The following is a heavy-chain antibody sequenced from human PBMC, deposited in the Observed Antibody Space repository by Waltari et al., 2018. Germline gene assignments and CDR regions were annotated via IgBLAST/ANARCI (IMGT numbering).Heavy chain of an antibody. CDR2: INAKTWKS. Sequence: QVQLVQSGSELKKPGTSVKISCKASGYTVTDYSLNWVRQASGQGFEWMARINAKTWKSTYAPAVTGRFVVALATSVSTAYLEIISLKAEDTAVYYCARWRPPDYGLDNWGQGTLVTVSA. V-gene: IGHV7-4-1*02. CDR3: ARWRPPDYGLDN. J-gene: IGHJ4*02. CDR1: GYTVTDYS. D-gene: IGHD4-17*01.